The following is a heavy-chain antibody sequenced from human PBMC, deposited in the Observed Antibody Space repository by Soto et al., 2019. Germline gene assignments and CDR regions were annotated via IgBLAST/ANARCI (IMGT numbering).Heavy chain of an antibody. J-gene: IGHJ3*02. CDR2: IIPIFGTT. D-gene: IGHD1-1*01. V-gene: IGHV1-69*12. CDR3: AREGDNFGPGAVRGAFDI. CDR1: GGIFGSNA. Sequence: QVQLVQSGAEVKKPGSSVKVSCKASGGIFGSNAISWVRQAPGQGLEWMGGIIPIFGTTNNAQRFQGRVTITADESPHKGYVELISLRSEDTAIYYCAREGDNFGPGAVRGAFDIWGQGTMVTVSS.